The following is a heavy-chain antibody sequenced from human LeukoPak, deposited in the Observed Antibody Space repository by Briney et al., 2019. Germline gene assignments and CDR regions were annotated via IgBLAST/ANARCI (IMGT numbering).Heavy chain of an antibody. CDR1: GFTVSSYA. Sequence: PGGSLRLSCAASGFTVSSYAMHWVRQPLGKGLEWASALGIAGDTFYPGSVKGRFTISRENAKNSLYLQMNSLRAEDTAMYYCARQKQSHGNFDCWGQGTLVTVSS. D-gene: IGHD1-26*01. J-gene: IGHJ4*02. CDR2: LGIAGDT. V-gene: IGHV3-13*01. CDR3: ARQKQSHGNFDC.